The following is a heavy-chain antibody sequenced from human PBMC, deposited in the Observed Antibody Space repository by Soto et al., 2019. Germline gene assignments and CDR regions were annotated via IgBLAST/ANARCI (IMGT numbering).Heavy chain of an antibody. V-gene: IGHV4-61*03. D-gene: IGHD7-27*01. CDR3: AREWGLLPYYVMNV. J-gene: IGHJ6*02. Sequence: SETLSLTCIVSGDSVTSGSYYWTWLRQPPGKGLEWIGYISYTGRTKYNPSLQSRVTISVDTSKNDFSLNLSSVTAADTAVYFSAREWGLLPYYVMNVWGHGTEVTVSS. CDR2: ISYTGRT. CDR1: GDSVTSGSYY.